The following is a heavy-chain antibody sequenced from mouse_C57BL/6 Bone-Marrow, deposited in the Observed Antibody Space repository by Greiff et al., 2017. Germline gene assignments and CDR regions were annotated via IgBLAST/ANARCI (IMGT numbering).Heavy chain of an antibody. J-gene: IGHJ3*01. CDR3: ATYYGSSYGLWFAY. D-gene: IGHD1-1*01. CDR1: GYTFTDYY. CDR2: INPNNGGT. V-gene: IGHV1-26*01. Sequence: EVQLQQSGPELVKPGASVKISCKASGYTFTDYYMNWVKQSHGKSLEWIGDINPNNGGTSYNQKFKGKATLTVDKSSSTAYMELRSLTSEDSAVYYCATYYGSSYGLWFAYWGQGTLVTVSA.